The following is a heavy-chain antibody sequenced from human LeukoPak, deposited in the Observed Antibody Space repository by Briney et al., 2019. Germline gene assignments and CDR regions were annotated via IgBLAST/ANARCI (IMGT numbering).Heavy chain of an antibody. CDR2: ISYDGSNK. V-gene: IGHV3-30*18. J-gene: IGHJ4*02. CDR3: AKKWGHGIAVAGPFDY. Sequence: SGGSLRLSCAASGFTFSSYGMHWVRQAPGKGLEWVAVISYDGSNKYYADSVKGRFTISRDNSKNTLYLQMNSLRAEDTAVYYCAKKWGHGIAVAGPFDYWGQGTLVTVSS. CDR1: GFTFSSYG. D-gene: IGHD6-19*01.